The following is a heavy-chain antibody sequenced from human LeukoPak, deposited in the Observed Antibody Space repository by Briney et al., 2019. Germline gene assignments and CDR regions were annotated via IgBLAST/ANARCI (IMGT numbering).Heavy chain of an antibody. J-gene: IGHJ3*02. CDR3: ARAGYCSGGSCHGAAFDI. Sequence: PSQTLSLTCTVSGGSISSGGYYWSWIRQHPGKGLEWIGYIYYSGSTYYNPSLKSRVTISVDTSKNQFSLKLSSVTAADTAVYYCARAGYCSGGSCHGAAFDIWGQGTMVTVSS. V-gene: IGHV4-31*03. CDR1: GGSISSGGYY. CDR2: IYYSGST. D-gene: IGHD2-15*01.